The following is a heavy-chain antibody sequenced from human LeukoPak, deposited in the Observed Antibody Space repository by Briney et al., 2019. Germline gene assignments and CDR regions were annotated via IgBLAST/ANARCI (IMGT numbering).Heavy chain of an antibody. V-gene: IGHV3-21*04. CDR1: GFTFSSYS. CDR2: ISSSSSYI. Sequence: GGSLRLSCAASGFTFSSYSMNWVRQAPGKGLEWVSSISSSSSYIYYADSVKGRFTISRHNSKNTLYLQMNSLRAEDTAVYYCARVRPFWSGYYISNYYFDYWGQGTLVTVSS. D-gene: IGHD3-3*01. J-gene: IGHJ4*02. CDR3: ARVRPFWSGYYISNYYFDY.